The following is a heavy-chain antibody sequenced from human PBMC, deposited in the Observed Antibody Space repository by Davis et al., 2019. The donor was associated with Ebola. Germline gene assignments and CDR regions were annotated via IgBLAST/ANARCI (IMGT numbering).Heavy chain of an antibody. CDR1: GFTFSSYW. CDR2: INSDGSST. Sequence: PGGSLRLSCAASGFTFSSYWMHWVRQAPGTGLVWVSRINSDGSSTTYADSVKGRFTISRDNAKNTLYLQMNSLRTEDTAVYYCARDKMEYDIWSGYYTRGFLDSWGQGTLVTVSS. CDR3: ARDKMEYDIWSGYYTRGFLDS. J-gene: IGHJ4*02. V-gene: IGHV3-74*01. D-gene: IGHD3-3*01.